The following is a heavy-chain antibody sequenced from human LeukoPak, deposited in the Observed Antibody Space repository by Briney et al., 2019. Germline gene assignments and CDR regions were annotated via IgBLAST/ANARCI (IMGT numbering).Heavy chain of an antibody. CDR2: ISFDGINK. J-gene: IGHJ4*02. CDR1: GFIFSSYG. D-gene: IGHD3-22*01. Sequence: PGGSLRLSCAASGFIFSSYGMHWVRQASGKGLEWVAVISFDGINKYYADSVKGRFTISRDNSKNTLYLQMNSLRAEDTALYYCARVPREYYYDSSGLRLSYYFDYWGQGTLVTVSS. CDR3: ARVPREYYYDSSGLRLSYYFDY. V-gene: IGHV3-30*03.